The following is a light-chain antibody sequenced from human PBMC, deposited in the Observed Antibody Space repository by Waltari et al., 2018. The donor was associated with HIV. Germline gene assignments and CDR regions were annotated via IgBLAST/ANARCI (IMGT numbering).Light chain of an antibody. V-gene: IGLV3-25*03. Sequence: SYELTQPPSVSVSPGQTARITCSGAAFPKQYAYWYQHKPGQAPVLVIYKGIERPSGIPERFSGSSSGTTVTLTISGVQAEDEADYYCQSADSSGTYQGVFGGGTKLTVL. CDR2: KGI. CDR3: QSADSSGTYQGV. J-gene: IGLJ2*01. CDR1: AFPKQY.